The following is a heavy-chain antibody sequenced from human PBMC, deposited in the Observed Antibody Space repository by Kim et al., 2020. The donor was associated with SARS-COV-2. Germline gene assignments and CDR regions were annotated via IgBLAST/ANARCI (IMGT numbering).Heavy chain of an antibody. CDR3: XKERXXGSGXHY. CDR1: GFTFSSYG. V-gene: IGHV3-33*06. Sequence: GGSLRLSCAASGFTFSSYGMHWVRQAPGKGXXXVAVXWYDGXNKYYADSVKGRXXISRXXSKKXVYLXXNSLXAEDTXVYYXXKERXXGSGXHYWGXGTRXXVS. CDR2: XWYDGXNK. D-gene: IGHD3-10*01. J-gene: IGHJ4*02.